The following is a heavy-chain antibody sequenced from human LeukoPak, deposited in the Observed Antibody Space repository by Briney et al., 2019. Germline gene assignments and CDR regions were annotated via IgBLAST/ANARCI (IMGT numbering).Heavy chain of an antibody. J-gene: IGHJ4*02. CDR2: ISGSGGST. CDR1: GFTFSSYA. CDR3: AKDIQYSGNYYDYFDY. D-gene: IGHD1-26*01. V-gene: IGHV3-23*01. Sequence: GGSLRLSCAASGFTFSSYAMSWVRQAPGKGLEWVSAISGSGGSTYYADSVKGRFTISRDNSKNTLYLQMNRLRAEDTAVYYCAKDIQYSGNYYDYFDYWGQGTLVTVSS.